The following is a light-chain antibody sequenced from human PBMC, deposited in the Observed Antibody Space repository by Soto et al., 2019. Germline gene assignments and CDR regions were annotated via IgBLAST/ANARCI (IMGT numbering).Light chain of an antibody. Sequence: DIQLTQSPSFLSASVGDRVTITCRASQGISSYLAWYQQKPGKAPKLLIYAASTLQSGVPSRFSGSGSGTEFTLTISSLQPEDFATYYCQQLNSYPVPFGQ. CDR1: QGISSY. CDR2: AAS. CDR3: QQLNSYPVP. J-gene: IGKJ5*01. V-gene: IGKV1-9*01.